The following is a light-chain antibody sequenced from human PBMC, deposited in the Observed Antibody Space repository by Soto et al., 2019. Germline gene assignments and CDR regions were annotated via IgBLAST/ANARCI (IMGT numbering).Light chain of an antibody. CDR2: GAS. Sequence: EIVLTKSPGTLSLSPGERDTLSCRASQSVRSSHLAWYQQMPGQAPRLLIYGASNRATGIPDRFSGSGSGTDFTLTISRLEPEDFAVYYCQQDSSSPLTFGGGTKVELK. V-gene: IGKV3-20*01. CDR1: QSVRSSH. CDR3: QQDSSSPLT. J-gene: IGKJ4*02.